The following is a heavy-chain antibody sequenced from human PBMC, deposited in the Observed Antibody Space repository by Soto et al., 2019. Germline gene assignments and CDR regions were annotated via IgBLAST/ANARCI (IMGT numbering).Heavy chain of an antibody. Sequence: PGESLKISCKGSGYSFTSYWIGWVRQMPGKGLEWMGIIYPGDSDTRYSPSFQGQVTISADKSISTAYLQWSSLKASDTAMYYCARHRVSGYGGNPFNPGAFDIWGQGTMVTVSS. V-gene: IGHV5-51*01. CDR2: IYPGDSDT. CDR1: GYSFTSYW. CDR3: ARHRVSGYGGNPFNPGAFDI. D-gene: IGHD2-15*01. J-gene: IGHJ3*02.